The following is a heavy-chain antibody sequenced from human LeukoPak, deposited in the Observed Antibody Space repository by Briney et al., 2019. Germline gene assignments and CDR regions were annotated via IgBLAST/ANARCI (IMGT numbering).Heavy chain of an antibody. J-gene: IGHJ4*02. V-gene: IGHV5-51*01. CDR2: IYPGDSDT. CDR3: ASPAVVTATDPPID. D-gene: IGHD2-21*02. CDR1: GYGFTSYW. Sequence: LGESLKISCKGSGYGFTSYWIGWVRQMPGKGLEWMGIIYPGDSDTRYSPSFQGQVTISADKSISTAYLQWSSLKASDTAMYYCASPAVVTATDPPIDWGQGTLVTVSS.